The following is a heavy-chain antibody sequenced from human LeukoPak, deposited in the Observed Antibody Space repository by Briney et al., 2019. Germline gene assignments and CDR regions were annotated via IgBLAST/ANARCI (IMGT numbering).Heavy chain of an antibody. CDR3: ARHDYGGSLSFDY. J-gene: IGHJ4*02. V-gene: IGHV4-39*01. CDR2: IYYSGST. Sequence: PSETLSLTCTVSGGSISSSSYYWGWPRQPPGKGLEWIGSIYYSGSTYYNPSLKSRVTISVDTSKNQFSLKLSSVTAADTAVYYCARHDYGGSLSFDYWGQGTLVTVSS. CDR1: GGSISSSSYY. D-gene: IGHD4-23*01.